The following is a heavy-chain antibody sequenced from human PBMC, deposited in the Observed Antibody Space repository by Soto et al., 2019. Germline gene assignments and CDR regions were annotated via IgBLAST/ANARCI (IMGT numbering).Heavy chain of an antibody. J-gene: IGHJ4*02. CDR1: GFTFSSYW. V-gene: IGHV3-74*01. D-gene: IGHD1-26*01. Sequence: LRLSCAASGFTFSSYWMHWVRQAPGKGLVWVSRINSDGSNTYYADSVKGRFTISRDNSKNTLYLQMNSLRAEDTSVYYCAKEGGLSGSYYISSSYYFDYWGQGTLVTVSS. CDR3: AKEGGLSGSYYISSSYYFDY. CDR2: INSDGSNT.